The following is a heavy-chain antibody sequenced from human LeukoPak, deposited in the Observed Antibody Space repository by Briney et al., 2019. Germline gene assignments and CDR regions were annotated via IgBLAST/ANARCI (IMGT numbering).Heavy chain of an antibody. CDR1: GFTFSGFA. V-gene: IGHV3-23*01. J-gene: IGHJ5*02. D-gene: IGHD3-10*01. CDR3: ARDLYYGSGSYYDWFDP. CDR2: ISGSGDNT. Sequence: GGSLKLSCAASGFTFSGFAMSWVRRTPGKGLEWVSGISGSGDNTLYADSVKGRFTISRDNAKNSLYLQMNSLRAEDTAVYYRARDLYYGSGSYYDWFDPWGQGTLVTVSS.